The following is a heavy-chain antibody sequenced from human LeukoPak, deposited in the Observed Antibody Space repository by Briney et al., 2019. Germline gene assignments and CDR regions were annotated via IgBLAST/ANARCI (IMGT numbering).Heavy chain of an antibody. CDR2: IIPIFGTA. J-gene: IGHJ4*02. CDR1: GGTFSSYA. V-gene: IGHV1-69*05. CDR3: ASLSGDYYDSSGYYYSSDY. Sequence: GASVKVSCKASGGTFSSYAISWVRQAPGQGLEWMGGIIPIFGTANYAQKFQGGVTITTDESTSTAYMELSSLRSEDTAVYYCASLSGDYYDSSGYYYSSDYWGQGTLVTVSS. D-gene: IGHD3-22*01.